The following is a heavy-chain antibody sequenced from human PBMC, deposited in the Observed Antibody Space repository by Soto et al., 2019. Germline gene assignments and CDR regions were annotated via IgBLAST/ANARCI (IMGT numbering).Heavy chain of an antibody. J-gene: IGHJ4*02. CDR3: AREGYNWSYKGDY. CDR1: GFTFSSYS. D-gene: IGHD1-7*01. Sequence: EVQLVESGGGLAKPGGSLSLSCAASGFTFSSYSMNWLRQAPGKGLEWVSSISSSSSYIYYADSVKGRFTISRDNAKNSLYLQMNSLRAEDSAVYYCAREGYNWSYKGDYWGQGTLVTVSS. CDR2: ISSSSSYI. V-gene: IGHV3-21*01.